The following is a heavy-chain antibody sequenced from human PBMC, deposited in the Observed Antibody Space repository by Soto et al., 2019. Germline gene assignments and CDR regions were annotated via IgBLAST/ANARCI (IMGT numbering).Heavy chain of an antibody. CDR3: ARDRGYDAHDYYYNAMDV. V-gene: IGHV3-21*01. Sequence: VGSLRLSCISSGFTFRTYTMNWVRQAPGKGLEWVSGIRGFSPYTFYAESVKGRFTISRDNAKNSLYLQMNSLGAEDTAVYYCARDRGYDAHDYYYNAMDVWGQGTTVTVSS. J-gene: IGHJ6*02. CDR2: IRGFSPYT. D-gene: IGHD2-15*01. CDR1: GFTFRTYT.